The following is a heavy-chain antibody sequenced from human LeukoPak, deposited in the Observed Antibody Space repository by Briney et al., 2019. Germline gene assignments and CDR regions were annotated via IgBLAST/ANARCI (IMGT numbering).Heavy chain of an antibody. V-gene: IGHV4-31*03. J-gene: IGHJ3*02. CDR2: IYHTGTT. CDR1: VGSISSGGHY. CDR3: ARSPDDAFDI. Sequence: SETLSLTCTVSVGSISSGGHYWTWIRQHPGKGLEWIAYIYHTGTTYYNPSLKSRVNISVDTSKNQFSLKLSSVTAADTAVYYCARSPDDAFDIWGQGTMVTVSS.